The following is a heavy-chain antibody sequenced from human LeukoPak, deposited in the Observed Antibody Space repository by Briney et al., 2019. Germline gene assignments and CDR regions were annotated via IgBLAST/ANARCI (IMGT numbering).Heavy chain of an antibody. CDR3: ARVRDYGDYEPHKPDY. CDR1: GYTFTSYG. J-gene: IGHJ4*02. D-gene: IGHD4-17*01. Sequence: GASVKVSCKASGYTFTSYGISWVRQAPGQGLEWMGWISAYNGNTNYAQKLQGRVTMTTDTSTSTAYMELRSLRSDDTAVYYCARVRDYGDYEPHKPDYWGQGTLVTVSS. CDR2: ISAYNGNT. V-gene: IGHV1-18*01.